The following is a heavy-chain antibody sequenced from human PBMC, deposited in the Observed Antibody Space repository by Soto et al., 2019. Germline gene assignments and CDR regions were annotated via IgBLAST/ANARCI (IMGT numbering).Heavy chain of an antibody. V-gene: IGHV3-23*01. CDR2: ISGSGGST. CDR3: AKDLGGYSYGLIFDY. J-gene: IGHJ4*02. D-gene: IGHD5-18*01. CDR1: GFTFSSYA. Sequence: GGSLRLSCAASGFTFSSYAMSWVRQAPGKGLEWVSAISGSGGSTYYADSVKGRFTISRDNSKNTLYLQMNSLRVEDTAVYYCAKDLGGYSYGLIFDYWGQGTLVTVSS.